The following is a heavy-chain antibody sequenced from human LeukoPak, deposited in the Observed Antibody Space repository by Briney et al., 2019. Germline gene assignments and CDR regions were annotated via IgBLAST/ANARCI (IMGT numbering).Heavy chain of an antibody. J-gene: IGHJ6*02. CDR2: ISGSGSTI. V-gene: IGHV3-11*04. CDR3: ARAPHYSNYGPYYYGMDV. D-gene: IGHD4-11*01. Sequence: PGGSLRLSCAASGSTFSDYYMSWIRQAPGKGLEWVSYISGSGSTIYYADSVKGRFTISRDNAKNSLYLQMNSLRAEDTAVYYCARAPHYSNYGPYYYGMDVWGQGTTVTVSS. CDR1: GSTFSDYY.